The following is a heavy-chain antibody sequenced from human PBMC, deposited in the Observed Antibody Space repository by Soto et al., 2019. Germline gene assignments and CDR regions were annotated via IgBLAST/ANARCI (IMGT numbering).Heavy chain of an antibody. CDR2: INAGNGNT. CDR1: GYTFTSYA. J-gene: IGHJ4*02. D-gene: IGHD6-19*01. Sequence: GASVKVSCKASGYTFTSYAMHWVRQAPGQRLEWMGWINAGNGNTKYSQKFQGRVTITRDTSASTAYMELSSLRSEDTAVYYCAITRQTYSSGWYWVYWGQGTLVTVSS. V-gene: IGHV1-3*01. CDR3: AITRQTYSSGWYWVY.